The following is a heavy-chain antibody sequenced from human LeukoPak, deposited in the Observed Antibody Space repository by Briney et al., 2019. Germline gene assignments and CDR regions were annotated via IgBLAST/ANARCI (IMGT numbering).Heavy chain of an antibody. CDR1: GYTFTGYY. CDR3: ARQSKGYCSSTSCHGQTYYFDY. J-gene: IGHJ4*02. D-gene: IGHD2-2*01. CDR2: INPNSGGT. Sequence: GASVKVSCKASGYTFTGYYMRWVRQAPGQGLEWMGWINPNSGGTNYAQKFQGRVTMTRDTSISTAYMELSRLRSDDTAVYYCARQSKGYCSSTSCHGQTYYFDYWGQGTLVTVSS. V-gene: IGHV1-2*02.